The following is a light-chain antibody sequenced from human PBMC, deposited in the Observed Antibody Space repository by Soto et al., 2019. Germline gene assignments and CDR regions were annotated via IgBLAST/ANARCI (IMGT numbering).Light chain of an antibody. CDR3: AAWDDSLNGRYV. J-gene: IGLJ1*01. Sequence: QSVLTQPPSASGTPGQRVIISCSGSSSHIGSNTVNWYQQLPGTAPKLLIYSNNQRPSGVPDRFSGSKSGTSASLAISGLQFEDEADYYCAAWDDSLNGRYVLGTGTKLTVL. CDR1: SSHIGSNT. CDR2: SNN. V-gene: IGLV1-44*01.